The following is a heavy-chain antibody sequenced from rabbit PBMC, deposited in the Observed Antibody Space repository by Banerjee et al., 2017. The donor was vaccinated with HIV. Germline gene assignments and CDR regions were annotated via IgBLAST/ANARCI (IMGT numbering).Heavy chain of an antibody. CDR3: ARENYDDYGNWKL. CDR2: IYTGSGTT. J-gene: IGHJ6*01. Sequence: QEQLEESGGDLVKPEGSLTLTCTASGFSFRSSYWIWWVRQAPGKGLEWVACIYTGSGTTRYASWAKGRFTISKTSSTTVTLQMTSLTAADTATYFCARENYDDYGNWKLWGQGTLVTVS. V-gene: IGHV1S45*01. CDR1: GFSFRSSYW. D-gene: IGHD2-1*01.